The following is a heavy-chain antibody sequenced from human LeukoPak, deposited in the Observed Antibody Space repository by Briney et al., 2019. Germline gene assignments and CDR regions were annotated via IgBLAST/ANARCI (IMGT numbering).Heavy chain of an antibody. D-gene: IGHD3-22*01. J-gene: IGHJ3*01. CDR3: AREKYHYDRSDRRGFAFDL. V-gene: IGHV3-7*01. Sequence: PGGSLRLSCAASGFTSSSHWMSWVRQAPGKGLEWVANIKGDGSEKNYMDSVKGRFTISRDSAKNSLYLQMNSLRAEDTAVYYCAREKYHYDRSDRRGFAFDLWGQGTMVAVSS. CDR2: IKGDGSEK. CDR1: GFTSSSHW.